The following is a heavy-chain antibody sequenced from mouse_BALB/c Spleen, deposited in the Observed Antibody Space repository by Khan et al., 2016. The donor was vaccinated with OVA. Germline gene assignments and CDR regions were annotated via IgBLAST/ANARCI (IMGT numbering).Heavy chain of an antibody. CDR2: ISYSGST. CDR1: GYSITSDYA. V-gene: IGHV3-2*02. Sequence: EVQLVESGPGLVKPSQSLSLTCTVTGYSITSDYAWNWIRQFPGNKLEWMGYISYSGSTSYTPSLKSRISITRDTSKDQFFLQLNSVTTEDTATYYCARRDGYYGYAMDYWGQGTSVTVSS. D-gene: IGHD2-3*01. J-gene: IGHJ4*01. CDR3: ARRDGYYGYAMDY.